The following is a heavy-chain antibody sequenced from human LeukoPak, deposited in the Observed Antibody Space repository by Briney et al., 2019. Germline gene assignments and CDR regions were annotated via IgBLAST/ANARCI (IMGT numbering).Heavy chain of an antibody. D-gene: IGHD5-24*01. V-gene: IGHV4-38-2*02. CDR3: ARVSWGWLPGNANFDY. J-gene: IGHJ4*02. CDR1: GYSISTGYY. Sequence: PSETLSLTCTVSGYSISTGYYWDWIRQPPGKGLEWIGTFYHSGSTNYNPSLKSRVTISVDTSKNQFSLKLSSVTAADTAVYYCARVSWGWLPGNANFDYWGQGTLVTVSS. CDR2: FYHSGST.